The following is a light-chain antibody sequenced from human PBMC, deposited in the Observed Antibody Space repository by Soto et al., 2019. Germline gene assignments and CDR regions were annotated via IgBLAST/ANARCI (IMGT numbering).Light chain of an antibody. CDR1: SSDVGGYNY. V-gene: IGLV2-14*01. Sequence: QSALTQPASVSGSPGQSITISCTGTSSDVGGYNYVSWYQHHPGKAPKLMIYEVSNRPSGVSNRFSGSKSGNTASLTISGLQAEDEAEDYCCSSTSSSNVVFGGGTKLTVL. J-gene: IGLJ2*01. CDR3: CSSTSSSNVV. CDR2: EVS.